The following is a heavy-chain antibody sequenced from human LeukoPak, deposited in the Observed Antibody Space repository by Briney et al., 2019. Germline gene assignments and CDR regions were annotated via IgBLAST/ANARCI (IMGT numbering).Heavy chain of an antibody. Sequence: SETLSLTCAVSGGSISSGNWWSWVRQPPGKGLEWIGEIYHSGSTSYNPSLKSRVTIEVDKSNNQFSLKLSSVTAADTALYYCACTTTVTTKLNYWGQGILVTVSS. CDR2: IYHSGST. CDR1: GGSISSGNW. V-gene: IGHV4-4*02. CDR3: ACTTTVTTKLNY. D-gene: IGHD4-17*01. J-gene: IGHJ4*02.